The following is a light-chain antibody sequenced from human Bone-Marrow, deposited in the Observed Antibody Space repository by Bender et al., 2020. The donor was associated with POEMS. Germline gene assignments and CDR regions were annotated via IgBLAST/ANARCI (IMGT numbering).Light chain of an antibody. J-gene: IGLJ3*02. Sequence: QSALTQPRSVSGSPGQSVTISCTGTSRDVGGYNYVSWYQQHPDKAPKLLIYDVSKRPSGVSNRFSGSKSGNTASLTISGLQADDEAHYYCCSYAGKRTLVFGGGTFLTVL. CDR1: SRDVGGYNY. V-gene: IGLV2-11*01. CDR2: DVS. CDR3: CSYAGKRTLV.